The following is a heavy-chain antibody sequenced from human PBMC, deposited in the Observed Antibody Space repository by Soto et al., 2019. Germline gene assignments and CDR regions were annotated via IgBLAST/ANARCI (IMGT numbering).Heavy chain of an antibody. V-gene: IGHV3-7*01. D-gene: IGHD4-17*01. J-gene: IGHJ6*03. CDR1: GFTFSSYW. CDR3: ARALNAYDYGDLHYYYYYYMDV. Sequence: GGSLRLSCAASGFTFSSYWMSWVRQAPGKGLEWVANIKQDGSEKYYVDSVKGRFTISRDNAKNSLYLQMNSLRAEDTAVYYCARALNAYDYGDLHYYYYYYMDVWGKGTTVTVSS. CDR2: IKQDGSEK.